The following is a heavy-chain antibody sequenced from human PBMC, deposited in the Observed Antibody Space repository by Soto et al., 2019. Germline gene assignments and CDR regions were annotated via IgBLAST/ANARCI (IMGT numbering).Heavy chain of an antibody. J-gene: IGHJ4*02. D-gene: IGHD1-26*01. V-gene: IGHV3-23*01. Sequence: PXGALRLTCAASGFTLSTYAMSWVRQAPGKGLEWVSAISGSGGSTYYADSVKGRFTISRDNSKNTLYLHMNTLRAEDTAVYYCARDKVGAYFDDWGQGTPVTVSS. CDR1: GFTLSTYA. CDR2: ISGSGGST. CDR3: ARDKVGAYFDD.